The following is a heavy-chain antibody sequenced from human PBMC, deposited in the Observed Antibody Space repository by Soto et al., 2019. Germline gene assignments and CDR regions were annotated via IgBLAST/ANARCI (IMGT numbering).Heavy chain of an antibody. Sequence: ASVKVSCKASGGTFSSYAISWVRQAPGQGLEWMGGIIPIFGTANYAQKFQGRVTITADESTSTAYMELSSLRSEDTVVYYCASSEAAADDVWGQGTTVTVSS. V-gene: IGHV1-69*13. CDR2: IIPIFGTA. J-gene: IGHJ6*02. CDR3: ASSEAAADDV. CDR1: GGTFSSYA. D-gene: IGHD6-13*01.